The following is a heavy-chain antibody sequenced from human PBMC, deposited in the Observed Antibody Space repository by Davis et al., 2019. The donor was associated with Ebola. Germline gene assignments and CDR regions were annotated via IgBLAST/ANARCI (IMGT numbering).Heavy chain of an antibody. CDR1: GGTFSSYA. CDR3: AGGYSSSFPDY. D-gene: IGHD6-13*01. J-gene: IGHJ4*02. Sequence: SVKVSCKASGGTFSSYAISWVRQAPGQGLEWMGGIIPIFGTANYAQKFQGRVTITADKSTSTAYMELSRLRSDDTAVYYCAGGYSSSFPDYWGQGTLVTVSS. V-gene: IGHV1-69*06. CDR2: IIPIFGTA.